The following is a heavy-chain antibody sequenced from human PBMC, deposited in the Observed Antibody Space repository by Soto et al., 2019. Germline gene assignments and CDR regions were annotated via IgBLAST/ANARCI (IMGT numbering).Heavy chain of an antibody. J-gene: IGHJ6*02. CDR3: AGDRFRYNFNDFPYYSYGMDV. D-gene: IGHD1-1*01. V-gene: IGHV3-30-3*01. Sequence: QVQLVESGGGVVQPGRSLRLSCAASGFTFSSYAMHWVRQAPGKGLEWVAVISYDGSNKYYADSVKGRFTISRDNSKNTLYLQMTRLRAENTAVYYGAGDRFRYNFNDFPYYSYGMDVWGQGTRVTVSS. CDR1: GFTFSSYA. CDR2: ISYDGSNK.